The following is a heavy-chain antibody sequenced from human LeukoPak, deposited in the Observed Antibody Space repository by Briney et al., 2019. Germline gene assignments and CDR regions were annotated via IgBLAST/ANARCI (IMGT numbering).Heavy chain of an antibody. CDR1: GGSISSYY. CDR2: IYYSGST. CDR3: ARLYDSSGYSTDY. J-gene: IGHJ4*02. V-gene: IGHV4-59*01. Sequence: PSETLSLTCTVSGGSISSYYWSWIRQPPGKGLEWIGYIYYSGSTYYNPSLKSRVTISVDTSKNQFSLKLSSVTAADTAVYYCARLYDSSGYSTDYWGQGTLVTVSS. D-gene: IGHD3-22*01.